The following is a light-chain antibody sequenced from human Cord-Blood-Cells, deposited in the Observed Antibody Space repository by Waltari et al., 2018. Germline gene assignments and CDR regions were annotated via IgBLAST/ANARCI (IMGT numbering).Light chain of an antibody. V-gene: IGLV2-23*03. J-gene: IGLJ2*01. CDR3: CSYAGSSTFEV. CDR2: EGS. CDR1: SSDVGSYNL. Sequence: QSALTQPASVSGSPGQSTTISCTGTSSDVGSYNLVSWYQQHPGKAPKLMIYEGSKRPSGVSNRFSGSKSGNTACLTISGLQAEDEADYYCCSYAGSSTFEVFGGGTKLTVL.